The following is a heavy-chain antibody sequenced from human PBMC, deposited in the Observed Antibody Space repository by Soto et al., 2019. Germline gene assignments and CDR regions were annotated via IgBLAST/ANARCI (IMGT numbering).Heavy chain of an antibody. V-gene: IGHV3-15*01. J-gene: IGHJ6*02. CDR3: TTISYCSSTSCYYYYGMDV. D-gene: IGHD2-2*01. Sequence: GGSLRLSCAASGFTFSNAWMSWVRQAPGKGLEWVGRIKSKTDGGTTDYAAPVKGRFTISRDDSKNTLYLQMNSLKTEDTAVYYCTTISYCSSTSCYYYYGMDVWGQGTTVTGSS. CDR2: IKSKTDGGTT. CDR1: GFTFSNAW.